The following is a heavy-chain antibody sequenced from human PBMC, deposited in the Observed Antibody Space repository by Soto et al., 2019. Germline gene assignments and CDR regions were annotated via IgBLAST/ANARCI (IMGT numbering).Heavy chain of an antibody. J-gene: IGHJ4*02. CDR2: ISAYNGHA. CDR1: GYTFNTYA. CDR3: ARGRTWGARDFDY. Sequence: ASVEVSCTXSGYTFNTYAISWVRQAPGQGLEWMGWISAYNGHADYAQKFQVRVTMTTDTSTNTVSMELRGLRSDDTAVYYCARGRTWGARDFDYWGQGTLVTVSS. D-gene: IGHD3-16*01. V-gene: IGHV1-18*01.